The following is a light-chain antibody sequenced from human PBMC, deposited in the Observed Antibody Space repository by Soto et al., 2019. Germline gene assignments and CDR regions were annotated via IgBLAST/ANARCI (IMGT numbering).Light chain of an antibody. CDR2: WAS. CDR3: QQYYSTPLT. J-gene: IGKJ4*01. V-gene: IGKV4-1*01. CDR1: QSVLYSSNNKNY. Sequence: DIVMTQSPDSLAVSLGERATINCKSSQSVLYSSNNKNYLAWYQQKPGQPPKLLIYWASTRESGVPDRFSGSGSGTDFTLTISSLKAEDVAVYYCQQYYSTPLTFGGGTKVENK.